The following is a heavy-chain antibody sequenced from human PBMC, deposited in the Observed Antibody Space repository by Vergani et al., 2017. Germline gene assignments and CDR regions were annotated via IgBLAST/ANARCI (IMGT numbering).Heavy chain of an antibody. J-gene: IGHJ4*02. CDR2: IYNDGGVK. CDR3: ARFELGXADY. V-gene: IGHV3-33*01. D-gene: IGHD7-27*01. Sequence: QVQLVESGGGVVQPGRSLRLSCAASGYIFSKYGMHWVRQAPGKGLEWVAVIYNDGGVKYYADSVEGRFTISKDNSKNMLYLQMNNLRAEDTAVYYCARFELGXADYWGQGTLVTVSS. CDR1: GYIFSKYG.